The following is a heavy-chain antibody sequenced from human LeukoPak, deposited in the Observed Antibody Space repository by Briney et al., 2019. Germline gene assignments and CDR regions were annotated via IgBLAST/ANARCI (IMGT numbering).Heavy chain of an antibody. J-gene: IGHJ2*01. CDR3: ARDLAPTPAGGSNWGPFWYFDL. Sequence: ASVKVSCKASGYTFTGYYMHWVLHAPGHGLESRGWIHPNSGGTNYAQKFQGRVTMNSDTSISRAYVELSRLRSDDTAVYDCARDLAPTPAGGSNWGPFWYFDLWGRGTLVSVSS. D-gene: IGHD7-27*01. CDR1: GYTFTGYY. CDR2: IHPNSGGT. V-gene: IGHV1-2*02.